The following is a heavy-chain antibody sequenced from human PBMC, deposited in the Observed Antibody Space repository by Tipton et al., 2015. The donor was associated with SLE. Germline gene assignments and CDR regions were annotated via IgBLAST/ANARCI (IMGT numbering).Heavy chain of an antibody. CDR1: GGSFSGYY. CDR3: AREYGSGSYYYYYGMDV. Sequence: TLSLTCAVYGGSFSGYYWSWIRQPPGKGLEWIGEINHSGSTNYNPSLKSRVTISVDTSKNQFSLKLSSVTAADTAVYYCAREYGSGSYYYYYGMDVWGQGTTVTVPS. J-gene: IGHJ6*02. D-gene: IGHD3-10*01. V-gene: IGHV4-34*01. CDR2: INHSGST.